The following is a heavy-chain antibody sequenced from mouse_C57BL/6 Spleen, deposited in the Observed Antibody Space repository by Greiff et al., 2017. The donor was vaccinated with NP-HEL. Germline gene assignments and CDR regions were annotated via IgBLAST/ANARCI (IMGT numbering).Heavy chain of an antibody. J-gene: IGHJ4*01. CDR2: ISYDGSN. Sequence: EVKLQESGPGLVKPSQSLSLTCSVTGYSITSGYYWNWIRQFPGNKLEWMGYISYDGSNNYNPSLKNRISITRDTSKNQFFLKLNSVTTEDTATYYCARENHFRAMDYWGQGTSVTVSS. V-gene: IGHV3-6*01. CDR1: GYSITSGYY. CDR3: ARENHFRAMDY.